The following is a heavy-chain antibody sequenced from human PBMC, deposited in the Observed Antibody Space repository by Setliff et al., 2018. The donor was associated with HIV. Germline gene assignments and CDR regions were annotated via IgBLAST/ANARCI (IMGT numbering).Heavy chain of an antibody. V-gene: IGHV1-2*02. Sequence: PSVKVSCKASGYTFTGYYIHWVRQAPGQGLEWMGWIIPNSGGTNYAQKFQGRVTITADKSTTTAYMELSSLRSEDTAVYYCARDVTKDMITFGEVIVTSRGYFDSWGQGTLVTVSS. J-gene: IGHJ4*02. CDR1: GYTFTGYY. D-gene: IGHD3-16*02. CDR2: IIPNSGGT. CDR3: ARDVTKDMITFGEVIVTSRGYFDS.